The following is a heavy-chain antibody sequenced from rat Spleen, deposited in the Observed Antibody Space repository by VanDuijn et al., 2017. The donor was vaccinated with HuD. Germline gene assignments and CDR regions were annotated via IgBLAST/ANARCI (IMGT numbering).Heavy chain of an antibody. Sequence: EVQLVESGGGLVQPGRSLKLSCAASGFTFSSFVMAWVRHAPKKGLEWVASITSAGGNTFYPDSVKGRFTISRDNAKSTLYLHMDSLRSEDTATYYCAKRGWYYFDYWGQGVMVTVSS. CDR2: ITSAGGNT. CDR1: GFTFSSFV. V-gene: IGHV5-25*01. J-gene: IGHJ2*01. CDR3: AKRGWYYFDY.